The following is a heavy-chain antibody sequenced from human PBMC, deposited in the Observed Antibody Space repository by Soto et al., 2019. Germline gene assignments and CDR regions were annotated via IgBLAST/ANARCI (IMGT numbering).Heavy chain of an antibody. CDR2: ISAHNRNT. Sequence: QVQLMQPGGEVKKPGASVKISCKASGYTLSDYGINWVRQAHGQGLEWMGWISAHNRNTNYAQNLKGRVTMTIASSTTTAYMELRSLTSDDTAVYYCARVFTMLREMGMDVWGQGTTVTVSS. V-gene: IGHV1-18*04. D-gene: IGHD3-10*01. J-gene: IGHJ6*02. CDR3: ARVFTMLREMGMDV. CDR1: GYTLSDYG.